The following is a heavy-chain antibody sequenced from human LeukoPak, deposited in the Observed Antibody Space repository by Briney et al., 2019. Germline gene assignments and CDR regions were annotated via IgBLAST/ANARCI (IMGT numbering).Heavy chain of an antibody. V-gene: IGHV3-7*01. D-gene: IGHD2-15*01. CDR1: GFTFSSYW. Sequence: GGSLRLSCAASGFTFSSYWMSWVRQGPGKGLEWVATIKQDGSEKYYVDSVRGRFTISRDNAKNSLYLQMNSLRAEDTAVYYCARQEGYCSGGSCYSYYYGMDVWGQGTTVTVSS. CDR3: ARQEGYCSGGSCYSYYYGMDV. CDR2: IKQDGSEK. J-gene: IGHJ6*02.